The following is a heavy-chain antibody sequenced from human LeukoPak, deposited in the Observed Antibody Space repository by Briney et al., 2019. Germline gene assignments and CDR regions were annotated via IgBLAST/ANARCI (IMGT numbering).Heavy chain of an antibody. CDR3: AKVGPSGYYPFDY. Sequence: GGTLRLSCAASGFIFSNYGMSWVRQAPGKGLEWVSGITDSGARTYYSDSVKGRFTISRDDSKSTLYLQMNSLRAEDTAVYYCAKVGPSGYYPFDYWGQGTLVTVSS. CDR1: GFIFSNYG. D-gene: IGHD3-22*01. CDR2: ITDSGART. V-gene: IGHV3-23*01. J-gene: IGHJ4*02.